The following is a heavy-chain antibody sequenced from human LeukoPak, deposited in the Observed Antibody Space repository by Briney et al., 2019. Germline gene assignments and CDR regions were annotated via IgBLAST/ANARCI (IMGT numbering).Heavy chain of an antibody. D-gene: IGHD5-12*01. CDR3: AKATRVATRAYES. J-gene: IGHJ5*02. CDR1: GFTFSACA. V-gene: IGHV3-23*01. CDR2: VSGNSDSM. Sequence: GGSLRLTCAASGFTFSACAMAWVRQAPGKGLEWVSAVSGNSDSMHYADSVKGRFTISRDNSRNTLFLQMNTLRGDDTAMYHCAKATRVATRAYESWGQGTLVTVSS.